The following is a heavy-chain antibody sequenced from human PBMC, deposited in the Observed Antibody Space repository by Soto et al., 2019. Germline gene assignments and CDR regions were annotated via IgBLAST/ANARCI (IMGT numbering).Heavy chain of an antibody. CDR2: SSGSGGST. J-gene: IGHJ6*02. Sequence: GGSLRRCFAASGFTLSSYAMRWVRQAPGKVLELVSASSGSGGSTYYADSVKGRFTISRDNSKNTLYLQMNSLRAEDTAVYYCARVIASAGTEDLYYDYYGMEVRGQGTTVTVSS. CDR1: GFTLSSYA. CDR3: ARVIASAGTEDLYYDYYGMEV. V-gene: IGHV3-23*01. D-gene: IGHD6-13*01.